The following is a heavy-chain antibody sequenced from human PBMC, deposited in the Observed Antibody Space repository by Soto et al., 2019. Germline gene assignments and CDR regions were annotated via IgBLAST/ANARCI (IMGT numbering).Heavy chain of an antibody. Sequence: PSETLSLTCTVSGGSISSSSYYWGWIRQPPGKGLEWIGSIYYSGSTYYNPSLKSRVTISVDTSKNQFSLKLSSVTAADTAVYYCARKGCHDFWSGCSAMDVWGKGTTVTVSS. J-gene: IGHJ6*04. CDR1: GGSISSSSYY. CDR2: IYYSGST. D-gene: IGHD3-3*01. V-gene: IGHV4-39*01. CDR3: ARKGCHDFWSGCSAMDV.